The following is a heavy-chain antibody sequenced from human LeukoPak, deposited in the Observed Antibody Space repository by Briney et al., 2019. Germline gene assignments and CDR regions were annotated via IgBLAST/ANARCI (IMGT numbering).Heavy chain of an antibody. CDR3: ASSNPGVVVTNA. J-gene: IGHJ5*02. D-gene: IGHD3-22*01. CDR1: GYTFTGYY. V-gene: IGHV1-2*06. Sequence: ASVKVSCKASGYTFTGYYMHWVRQAPGQGLEWMGRINPNSGGTNYAQKFQGRVTMTRDTSISTAYMELSRLRSDDTAVYYCASSNPGVVVTNAWGQGNLVTVSS. CDR2: INPNSGGT.